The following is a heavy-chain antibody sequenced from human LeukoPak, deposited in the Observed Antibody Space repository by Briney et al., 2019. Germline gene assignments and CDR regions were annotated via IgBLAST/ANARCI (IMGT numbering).Heavy chain of an antibody. Sequence: ASVKVSCKASGYTFTGYYLHWVRQAPGQGLEWMGWISAYNGNTNYAQKLQGRVTMTTDTSTSTAYMELRSLRSDDTAVHYCARDLKSYGSGSYYKELDYWGQGTLVTVSS. CDR1: GYTFTGYY. J-gene: IGHJ4*02. D-gene: IGHD3-10*01. CDR3: ARDLKSYGSGSYYKELDY. V-gene: IGHV1-18*04. CDR2: ISAYNGNT.